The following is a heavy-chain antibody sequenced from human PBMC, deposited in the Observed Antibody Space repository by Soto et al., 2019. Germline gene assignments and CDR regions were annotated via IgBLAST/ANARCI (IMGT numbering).Heavy chain of an antibody. V-gene: IGHV1-2*04. CDR2: INPNSGGT. D-gene: IGHD6-13*01. CDR3: ARDRIAAAASHYYYYGMDV. Sequence: ASVKVSCKASGYTFTGYYMHWVRQAPGQGLEWMGWINPNSGGTNYAQKFQGWVTMTRDTSISTAYMELSRLRSDDTAVYYCARDRIAAAASHYYYYGMDVWGQGSTVTVSS. CDR1: GYTFTGYY. J-gene: IGHJ6*02.